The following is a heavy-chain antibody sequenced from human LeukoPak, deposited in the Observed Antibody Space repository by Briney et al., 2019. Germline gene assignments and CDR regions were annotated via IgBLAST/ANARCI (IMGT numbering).Heavy chain of an antibody. CDR3: AREGPLDVVVPAAMVAAFDI. J-gene: IGHJ3*02. CDR1: GYTFTGYY. CDR2: IIPIFGTA. V-gene: IGHV1-69*06. D-gene: IGHD2-2*01. Sequence: WASVKVSCKASGYTFTGYYMHWVRQAPGQGLEWMGGIIPIFGTANYAQKFRGRVTITADKSTSTAYMELSSLRSEDTAVYYCAREGPLDVVVPAAMVAAFDIWGQGTMVTVSS.